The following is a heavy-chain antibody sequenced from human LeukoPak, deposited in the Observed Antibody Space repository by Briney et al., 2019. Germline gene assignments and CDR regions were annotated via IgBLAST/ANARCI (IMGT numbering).Heavy chain of an antibody. CDR2: INHSGST. D-gene: IGHD6-13*01. CDR3: AGDLGYQVNRAARYFDL. Sequence: SETLSLTCAVYGGSFSGYYWSWIRQPPGKGLEWIGEINHSGSTNYNPSLKSRVTISVDTSKNQFSLKLSSVTAADTAVYYCAGDLGYQVNRAARYFDLWGRGTLVTVSS. V-gene: IGHV4-34*01. CDR1: GGSFSGYY. J-gene: IGHJ2*01.